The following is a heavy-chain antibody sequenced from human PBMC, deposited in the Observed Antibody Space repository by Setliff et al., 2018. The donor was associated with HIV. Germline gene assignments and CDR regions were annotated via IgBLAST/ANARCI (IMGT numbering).Heavy chain of an antibody. D-gene: IGHD2-15*01. V-gene: IGHV1-69*10. Sequence: SVKVSCKASGGPFSSYAISWVRQAPGQGLEWLGGIIPNIGVANYAQKFQGRVTITADESTSTAYMQLRSLRSDDTAMYYCARERPYWSGGSCYGLNYFDCWGQGTLVTVSS. CDR2: IIPNIGVA. CDR1: GGPFSSYA. CDR3: ARERPYWSGGSCYGLNYFDC. J-gene: IGHJ4*02.